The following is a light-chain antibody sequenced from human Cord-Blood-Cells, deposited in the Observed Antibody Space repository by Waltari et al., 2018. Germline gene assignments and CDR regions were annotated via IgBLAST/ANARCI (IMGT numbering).Light chain of an antibody. Sequence: AIPMTQVSFSLSAFDGVSVPIPFWASQGISSYLAWYQQKPAKAPKLFIYYASSWQSGVPSRISGSGACTDDTPTIISLQPEDYAAYYCRQYYSTPRCTFGPGTKVDIK. CDR2: YAS. J-gene: IGKJ3*01. V-gene: IGKV1D-43*01. CDR1: QGISSY. CDR3: RQYYSTPRCT.